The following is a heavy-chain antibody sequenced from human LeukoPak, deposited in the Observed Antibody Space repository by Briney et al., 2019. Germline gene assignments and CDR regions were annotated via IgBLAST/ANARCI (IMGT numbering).Heavy chain of an antibody. Sequence: GSLRLSCAASGFTFSNAWMSWVRQPPGKGLEWIGSIYYSGSTNYNPSLKSRVTISVDTSKNQFSLKLSSVTAADTAVYYCARAFGGVYYYYGMDVWGQGTTVTVSS. V-gene: IGHV4-4*02. D-gene: IGHD3-16*01. CDR3: ARAFGGVYYYYGMDV. CDR1: GFTFSNAW. J-gene: IGHJ6*02. CDR2: IYYSGST.